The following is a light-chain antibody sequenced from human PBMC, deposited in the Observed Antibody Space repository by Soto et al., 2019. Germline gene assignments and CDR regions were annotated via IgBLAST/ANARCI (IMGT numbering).Light chain of an antibody. CDR1: PSVSSN. CDR3: QQYGSSPRT. Sequence: EIVMPQSPATLSVSPGASSSLSGRASPSVSSNLAWYQQKPGQAPRLLIYGASTRATGIPARFSGSGSGTEFTLTISSLQSEDFAVYYCQQYGSSPRTFGQGTKVDIK. J-gene: IGKJ1*01. CDR2: GAS. V-gene: IGKV3-15*01.